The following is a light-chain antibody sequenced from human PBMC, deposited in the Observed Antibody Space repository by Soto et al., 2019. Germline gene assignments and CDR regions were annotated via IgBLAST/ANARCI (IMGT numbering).Light chain of an antibody. V-gene: IGKV3-20*01. CDR1: QGVSSSY. CDR3: QPYGSSPWT. Sequence: EIVLTQSPGTLSLSPGERATLSCRASQGVSSSYLAWYQQKPGQAPRPLIYGASSRAIGIPDRFSGSGSGTDFTLTISRLEPEDFAVYYCQPYGSSPWTFGQGTKVEIK. CDR2: GAS. J-gene: IGKJ1*01.